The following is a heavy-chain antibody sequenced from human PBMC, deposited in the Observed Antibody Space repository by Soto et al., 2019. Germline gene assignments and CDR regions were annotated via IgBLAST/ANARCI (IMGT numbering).Heavy chain of an antibody. Sequence: GGSLRLSCAASGFTFSSYAMHWVRQAPGKGLEWVAVISYDGSNKYYADSVKGRFTISRDNSKNTLYLQMNSLRAEDTAVYYCARSPGALETFDYWGQGTLVTVSS. CDR2: ISYDGSNK. CDR3: ARSPGALETFDY. CDR1: GFTFSSYA. J-gene: IGHJ4*02. D-gene: IGHD3-10*01. V-gene: IGHV3-30-3*01.